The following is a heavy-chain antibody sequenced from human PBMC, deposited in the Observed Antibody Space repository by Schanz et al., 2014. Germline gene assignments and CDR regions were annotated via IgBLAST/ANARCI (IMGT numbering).Heavy chain of an antibody. V-gene: IGHV1-2*04. D-gene: IGHD5-12*01. J-gene: IGHJ4*02. CDR3: ATAYGCYDPAGALDY. CDR1: GCTFSSYA. Sequence: QVQLVQSGAEVKKPGASVKVSCKSSGCTFSSYAISWVRQAPGQGLEWMGWINPNSGTTNYAQKFQGWVTMTRDTSISAAYMELTRLKSDDTAVYYCATAYGCYDPAGALDYWGQGTLVTVSA. CDR2: INPNSGTT.